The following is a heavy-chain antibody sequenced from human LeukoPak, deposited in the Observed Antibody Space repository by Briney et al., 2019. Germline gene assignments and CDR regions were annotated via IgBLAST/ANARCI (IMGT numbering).Heavy chain of an antibody. CDR2: IKQGGSEK. CDR3: AREGSGYYIDH. D-gene: IGHD3-22*01. CDR1: GFTFSSYW. V-gene: IGHV3-7*01. J-gene: IGHJ4*02. Sequence: GGSLRLSCAASGFTFSSYWMSWVRQAPGKGLEWVANIKQGGSEKYYVDSVKGRFTISRDNAKNSLYLQMNSLRAEDTAVYFCAREGSGYYIDHWGQGALVTVSS.